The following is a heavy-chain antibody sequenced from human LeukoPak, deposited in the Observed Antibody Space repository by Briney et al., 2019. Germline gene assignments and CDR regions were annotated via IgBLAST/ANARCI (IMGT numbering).Heavy chain of an antibody. CDR2: IDQSGGRN. J-gene: IGHJ3*02. V-gene: IGHV3-7*05. D-gene: IGHD3-16*01. CDR3: ARDVEGGTFDI. CDR1: GFTFSRFW. Sequence: PGGSLRLSCEASGFTFSRFWMNWVRQAPGRGREWVDNIDQSGGRNNYVDSVKGGFTISRDNAKNSLFLEMSSLRADDTAVYFCARDVEGGTFDIWGQGTTVTVSS.